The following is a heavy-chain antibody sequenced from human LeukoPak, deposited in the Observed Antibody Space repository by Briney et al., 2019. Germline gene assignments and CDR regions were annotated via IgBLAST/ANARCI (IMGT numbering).Heavy chain of an antibody. CDR2: ISDRT. V-gene: IGHV3-23*01. Sequence: GGSLRLSYAASGFTFSSYAMNWVRQAPGKGLEWVSAISDRTYYADSVKGRFTISRDNSKNTQYLQMNSLRAEDTAVYYCAKGSPMVRGVIEILFDCWGQGTLVTVSS. CDR3: AKGSPMVRGVIEILFDC. CDR1: GFTFSSYA. D-gene: IGHD3-10*01. J-gene: IGHJ4*02.